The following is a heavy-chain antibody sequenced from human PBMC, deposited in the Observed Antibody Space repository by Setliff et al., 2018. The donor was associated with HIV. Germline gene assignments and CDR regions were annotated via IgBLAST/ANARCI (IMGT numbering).Heavy chain of an antibody. CDR1: GFGFSNFA. CDR3: AKHPPPQGIVATVGPFDP. J-gene: IGHJ5*02. Sequence: PGGSLRLSCAASGFGFSNFAMSWVRQAPGKGLELVSAVYGDGSYTYYVDSVKGRFTMSRDKSQNTLYLQMSSLRVDDTAVYYCAKHPPPQGIVATVGPFDPWGQGTRVTVS. V-gene: IGHV3-23*03. CDR2: VYGDGSYT. D-gene: IGHD5-12*01.